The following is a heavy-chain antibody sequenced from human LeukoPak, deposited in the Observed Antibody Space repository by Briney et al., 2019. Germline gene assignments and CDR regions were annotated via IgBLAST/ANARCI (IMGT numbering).Heavy chain of an antibody. CDR1: GVSISSNLW. CDR2: IHHSGSI. Sequence: PSETLSLTCAVSGVSISSNLWWTWVRQPPGRGLEWIAEIHHSGSINYNPPPKSRVTISVDKAKNQFSLKLSSVTAADTAVYYCARHRKGRYFDWLFGGLYYFDYWGQGTLVTVSS. V-gene: IGHV4-4*02. CDR3: ARHRKGRYFDWLFGGLYYFDY. D-gene: IGHD3-9*01. J-gene: IGHJ4*02.